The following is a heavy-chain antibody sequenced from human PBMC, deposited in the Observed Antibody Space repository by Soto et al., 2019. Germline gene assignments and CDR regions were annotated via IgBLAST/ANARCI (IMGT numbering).Heavy chain of an antibody. Sequence: SETLSLTCTVSGGSISSGGYYWSWIRQHPGEGLEWIGYIYYSGSTYYNPSLKSRVTISVDTSKNQFSLKLSSVTAADTAVYYCARDLNYYGSGSYYKGNAFDIWGQGTMVTVSS. CDR2: IYYSGST. V-gene: IGHV4-31*03. CDR3: ARDLNYYGSGSYYKGNAFDI. J-gene: IGHJ3*02. CDR1: GGSISSGGYY. D-gene: IGHD3-10*01.